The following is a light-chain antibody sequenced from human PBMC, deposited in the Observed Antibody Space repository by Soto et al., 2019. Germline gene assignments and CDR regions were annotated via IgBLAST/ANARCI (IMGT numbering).Light chain of an antibody. Sequence: EIVVTQSPDTQSVSPGERATLSCRASQSVSTNVAWYQQKPGQAPRLLIYGPSTRASGVPARFSGSGSGRQFTLTISSLQSEDSAVYFCHQYDDWPPAFGQGTKVDIK. V-gene: IGKV3-15*01. J-gene: IGKJ1*01. CDR1: QSVSTN. CDR3: HQYDDWPPA. CDR2: GPS.